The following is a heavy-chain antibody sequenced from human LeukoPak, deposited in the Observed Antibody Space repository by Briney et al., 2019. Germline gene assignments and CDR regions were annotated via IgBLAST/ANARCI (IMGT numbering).Heavy chain of an antibody. CDR1: GYTFTGYY. CDR2: INPNSGGT. CDR3: ARVSYSGYDFAFDI. D-gene: IGHD5-12*01. V-gene: IGHV1-2*02. J-gene: IGHJ3*02. Sequence: ASVKVSCKASGYTFTGYYMHWVRQAPGQGLKWMGWINPNSGGTNYAQKFQGRVTMTRDTSISTAYMELSRLRSDDTAVYYCARVSYSGYDFAFDIWGQGTMVTVSS.